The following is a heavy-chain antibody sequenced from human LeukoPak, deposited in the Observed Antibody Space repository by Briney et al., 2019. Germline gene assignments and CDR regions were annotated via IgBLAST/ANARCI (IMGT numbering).Heavy chain of an antibody. V-gene: IGHV3-30*04. CDR2: ISYDGSNK. CDR3: ARDVYSYGPRGLLDY. D-gene: IGHD5-18*01. CDR1: GFTFSSYA. J-gene: IGHJ4*02. Sequence: GGSLRLSCAASGFTFSSYAMHWVRQAPGKGLEWVAVISYDGSNKYYADSVKGRFTISRDNSKNTLYLQMNSLRAEDTAVYYCARDVYSYGPRGLLDYWGQGTLVTVSS.